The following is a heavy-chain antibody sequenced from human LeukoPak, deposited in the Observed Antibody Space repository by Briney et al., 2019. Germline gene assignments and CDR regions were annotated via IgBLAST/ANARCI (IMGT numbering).Heavy chain of an antibody. CDR3: ARHTSAWYYFDY. V-gene: IGHV3-7*01. CDR1: GFTFSDYW. CDR2: IKQDGSEK. D-gene: IGHD6-19*01. J-gene: IGHJ4*02. Sequence: GGSLRLSCAASGFTFSDYWLSWVRQAAGKGLEWVANIKQDGSEKYYVDSVKGRFTISRDNAKNSLYLQMNSLRAEDTAVYYCARHTSAWYYFDYWGQGTLVTVSS.